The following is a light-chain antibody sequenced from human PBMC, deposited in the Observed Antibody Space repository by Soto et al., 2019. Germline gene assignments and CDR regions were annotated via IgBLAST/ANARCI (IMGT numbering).Light chain of an antibody. CDR1: QSVSRSY. CDR2: ATS. V-gene: IGKV3-20*01. CDR3: HQYGSSPHT. Sequence: EVVLTQSPGTLSLSPGERATLSCRARQSVSRSYLAWYQQKPGQAPRLLIYATSTRATGIPDRFRGSGSATSFTLSIGRLEPEEFAVYYWHQYGSSPHTFGPGTKLEI. J-gene: IGKJ2*01.